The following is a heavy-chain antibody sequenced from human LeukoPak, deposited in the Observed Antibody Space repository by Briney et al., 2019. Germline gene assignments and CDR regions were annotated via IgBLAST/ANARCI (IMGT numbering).Heavy chain of an antibody. D-gene: IGHD6-13*01. V-gene: IGHV3-64*01. CDR2: ISSSGGST. Sequence: PGGSLRLSCAASGFTFSSYAMHWVRQAPGKGLEYVSAISSSGGSTYYANSVKGRFTISRDNSKNTLYLQMGSLRAEDMAVYYCARGEAAAGTPPFDPWGQGTLVTVSS. CDR1: GFTFSSYA. J-gene: IGHJ5*02. CDR3: ARGEAAAGTPPFDP.